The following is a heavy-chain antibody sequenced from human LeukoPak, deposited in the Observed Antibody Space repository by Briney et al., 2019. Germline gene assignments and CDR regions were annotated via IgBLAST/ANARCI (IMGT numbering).Heavy chain of an antibody. D-gene: IGHD6-13*01. CDR3: ASHAGMAAAGRVFDY. CDR1: GFTFSSYE. J-gene: IGHJ4*02. Sequence: GGSLRLSCAASGFTFSSYEMNWVRQAPGKGLEWVGRTRNKANSYTTEYAASVKGRFTISRDDSKNSLYLQMNSLESEDTAVYYCASHAGMAAAGRVFDYWGRGTLVTVSS. CDR2: TRNKANSYTT. V-gene: IGHV3-72*01.